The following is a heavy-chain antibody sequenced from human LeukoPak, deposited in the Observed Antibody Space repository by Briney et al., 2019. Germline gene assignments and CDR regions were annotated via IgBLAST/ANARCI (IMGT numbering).Heavy chain of an antibody. CDR2: ISSSGSTI. D-gene: IGHD5-18*01. V-gene: IGHV3-11*01. CDR1: GFTFSDYY. Sequence: GGSLRLSCAASGFTFSDYYMSWIRQAPGKGLEWVSYISSSGSTIYYADSVKGRFTISRDNAKNSLYLQMNSLRAEDTAVYYCARDAYNARDTAMVFVWFDPWGQGTLVTVSS. J-gene: IGHJ5*02. CDR3: ARDAYNARDTAMVFVWFDP.